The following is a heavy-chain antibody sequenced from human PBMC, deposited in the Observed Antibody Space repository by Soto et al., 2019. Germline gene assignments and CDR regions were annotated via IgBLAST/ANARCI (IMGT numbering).Heavy chain of an antibody. Sequence: QVQLVQSGAEVKNPGASVKVSCKASGYTFTRYGIGWARQAPGQGLEWMGWINTYNGNTNYAQNVQGGVTLTTDTSTRTAYMGLRSLRSNDTAIYYCAMVDVYVTPSPQDVWGQGTTVIVSS. J-gene: IGHJ6*02. V-gene: IGHV1-18*01. CDR2: INTYNGNT. CDR3: AMVDVYVTPSPQDV. D-gene: IGHD3-16*01. CDR1: GYTFTRYG.